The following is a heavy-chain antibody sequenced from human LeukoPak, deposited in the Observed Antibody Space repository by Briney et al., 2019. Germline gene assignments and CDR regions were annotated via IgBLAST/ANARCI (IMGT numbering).Heavy chain of an antibody. CDR1: GGSFSGYY. V-gene: IGHV4-34*01. D-gene: IGHD5-18*01. Sequence: SETLSLTCAVYGGSFSGYYWSWIRQPPGKGLEWIGEINHSGSTNSNPSLKSRVTISVDTSKNQFSLKLSSVTAADTAVYYCARVRKGGYSYGSDYWGQGTLVTVSS. CDR3: ARVRKGGYSYGSDY. CDR2: INHSGST. J-gene: IGHJ4*02.